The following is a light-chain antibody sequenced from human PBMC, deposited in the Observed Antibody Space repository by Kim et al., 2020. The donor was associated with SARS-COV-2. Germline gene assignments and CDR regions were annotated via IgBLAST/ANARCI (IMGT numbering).Light chain of an antibody. J-gene: IGKJ2*01. CDR1: QSVSSN. CDR2: GAS. Sequence: VAPGERASLSCKASQSVSSNLAWYQQKPGQAPMLLIYGASTRATGIPARFSGSGSGTEFTLTISSLQSEDFAVYYCQQYNNWLRYTFGQGTKLEI. V-gene: IGKV3-15*01. CDR3: QQYNNWLRYT.